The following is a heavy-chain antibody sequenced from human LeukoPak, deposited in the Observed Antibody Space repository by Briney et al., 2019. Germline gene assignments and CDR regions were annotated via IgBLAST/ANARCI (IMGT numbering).Heavy chain of an antibody. CDR2: INPSGGST. Sequence: ASVKVSCKASGYTFTSYYMHWVRQAPGQGLEWMGIINPSGGSTSYAQKFQGRVTMTRDTSTSTVYMELSSLRSEDTAVYYCARDFGNYYDNPGYYFDYWGQGTLVTVSS. D-gene: IGHD3-22*01. J-gene: IGHJ4*02. CDR1: GYTFTSYY. CDR3: ARDFGNYYDNPGYYFDY. V-gene: IGHV1-46*01.